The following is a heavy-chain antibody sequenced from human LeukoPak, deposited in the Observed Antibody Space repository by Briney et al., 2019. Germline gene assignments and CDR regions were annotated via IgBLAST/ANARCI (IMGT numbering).Heavy chain of an antibody. CDR3: ASLSSWYVDY. V-gene: IGHV3-48*04. Sequence: QPGGSLRLSCAASGFTFSSYWMSWVRQAPGKGLEWVSYISSSGSTIYYADSVKGRFTISRDNAKNSLYLQMNSLRAEDTAVYYCASLSSWYVDYWGQGTLVTVSS. CDR1: GFTFSSYW. D-gene: IGHD6-13*01. CDR2: ISSSGSTI. J-gene: IGHJ4*02.